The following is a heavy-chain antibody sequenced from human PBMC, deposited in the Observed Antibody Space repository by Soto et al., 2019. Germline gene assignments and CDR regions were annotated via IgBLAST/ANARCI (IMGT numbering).Heavy chain of an antibody. CDR2: IKQDGSEK. V-gene: IGHV3-7*01. D-gene: IGHD3-9*01. J-gene: IGHJ4*02. Sequence: GGSLRLSCAASGFTFSSYWMSWVRQAPGKGLEWVANIKQDGSEKYYVDSVKGRFTISRDNAKNSLYLQMNSLRAEDTAVYYCARDTDDILTGYDPIYFDYWGQGTLVTVSS. CDR3: ARDTDDILTGYDPIYFDY. CDR1: GFTFSSYW.